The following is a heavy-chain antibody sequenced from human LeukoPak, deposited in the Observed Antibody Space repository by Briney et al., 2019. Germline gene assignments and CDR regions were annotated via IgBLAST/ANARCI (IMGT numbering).Heavy chain of an antibody. CDR1: GYSISSGYY. CDR2: IYHSGST. Sequence: SETLSLTCAVSGYSISSGYYWGWIRQPPGKGLEWIGIIYHSGSTYYNPSLKSRVIISVDTSKNQFSLKLSSVTAADTAVYYCARRTTYFGWRPSESPSCFDYWGQGTVVSVSS. V-gene: IGHV4-38-2*01. D-gene: IGHD3-9*01. J-gene: IGHJ4*02. CDR3: ARRTTYFGWRPSESPSCFDY.